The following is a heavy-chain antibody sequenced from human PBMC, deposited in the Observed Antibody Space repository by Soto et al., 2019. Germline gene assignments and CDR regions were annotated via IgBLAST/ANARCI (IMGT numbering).Heavy chain of an antibody. CDR1: GYTFTGYY. V-gene: IGHV1-2*02. CDR2: INPNSGGT. D-gene: IGHD3-10*01. CDR3: ARGGMVRGVISPYYYGMDV. J-gene: IGHJ6*02. Sequence: VASVKVSCKASGYTFTGYYMHWVRQAPGQGLEWVGWINPNSGGTNYAQKFQGRVTMTRDTSISTAYMELSRLRSDDTAVYYCARGGMVRGVISPYYYGMDVWGQGTTVTVSS.